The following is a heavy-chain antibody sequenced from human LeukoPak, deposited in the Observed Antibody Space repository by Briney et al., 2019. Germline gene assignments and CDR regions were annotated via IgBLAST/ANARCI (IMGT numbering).Heavy chain of an antibody. D-gene: IGHD7-27*01. CDR1: GFTFSSYA. CDR2: IGGSGGTT. J-gene: IGHJ6*03. V-gene: IGHV3-23*01. CDR3: AKAPATGEGYYYYYMDV. Sequence: GGPLRLSCAASGFTFSSYAVSWVRQAPGKGPEWVSSIGGSGGTTYYADSVKGRFTISTDNSKNTLYLQMNSLRAEDTAVYYCAKAPATGEGYYYYYMDVWGKGTTVTVSS.